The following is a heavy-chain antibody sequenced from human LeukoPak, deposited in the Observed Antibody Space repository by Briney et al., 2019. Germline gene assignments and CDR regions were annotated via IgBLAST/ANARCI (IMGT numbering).Heavy chain of an antibody. D-gene: IGHD4/OR15-4a*01. CDR2: INSDGSWT. Sequence: GGSLRLSCAASGNYWMHWVRQAPGKGLVWVSHINSDGSWTSYADSVKGRFTISKDNAKNTVYLQMTSLRAEDMAIYYCVRGQGAHDNWFDPWGQGTLVTVAS. CDR1: GNYW. V-gene: IGHV3-74*01. J-gene: IGHJ5*02. CDR3: VRGQGAHDNWFDP.